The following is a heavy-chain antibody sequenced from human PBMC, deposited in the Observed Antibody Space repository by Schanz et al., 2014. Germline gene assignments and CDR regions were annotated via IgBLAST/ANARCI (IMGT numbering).Heavy chain of an antibody. Sequence: VQLVESGGGVVQPGGSLRLSCVASGFTFSNYVMSCVRQAPGRGLEWVSIIFTDGRTYYADSVKGRFTISRDNAKSSLYLQMNSLRVEDTAVYYCAKSQGSSFDSWGQGTLVTVSS. J-gene: IGHJ4*02. CDR3: AKSQGSSFDS. CDR1: GFTFSNYV. V-gene: IGHV3-23*03. D-gene: IGHD6-13*01. CDR2: IFTDGRT.